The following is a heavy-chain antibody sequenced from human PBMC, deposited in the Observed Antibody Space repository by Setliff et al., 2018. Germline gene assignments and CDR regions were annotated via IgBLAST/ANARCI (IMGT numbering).Heavy chain of an antibody. CDR3: ARVRVVYYYYGMDV. Sequence: PSETLSLTCAVSGYSISSGYYWGWIRQPPGKGLEWIGSIYHSGSTYYNPSLKSRVTISVDTSKNQFSLKLSSVTAADTAVYYCARVRVVYYYYGMDVWGQGTTVTVSS. V-gene: IGHV4-38-2*01. CDR1: GYSISSGYY. D-gene: IGHD3-3*01. CDR2: IYHSGST. J-gene: IGHJ6*02.